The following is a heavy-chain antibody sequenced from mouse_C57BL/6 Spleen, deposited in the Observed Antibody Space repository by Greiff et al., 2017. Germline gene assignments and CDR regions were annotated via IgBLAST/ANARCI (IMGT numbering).Heavy chain of an antibody. D-gene: IGHD2-5*01. V-gene: IGHV1-80*01. J-gene: IGHJ2*01. CDR1: GYAFSSYW. CDR2: IYPGDGDT. CDR3: ARRSYYSNYGGSYYFAY. Sequence: QVQLQQSGAELVKPGASVKISCKASGYAFSSYWMNWVKQRPGKGLEWIGQIYPGDGDTNYNGKFKGKATLTADKSSSPAYMQLSSLTSEDSAVYFCARRSYYSNYGGSYYFAYWGQGTTLTVSS.